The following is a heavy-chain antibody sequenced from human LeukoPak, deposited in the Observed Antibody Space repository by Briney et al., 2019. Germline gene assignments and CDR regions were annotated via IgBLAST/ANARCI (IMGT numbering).Heavy chain of an antibody. V-gene: IGHV3-23*01. CDR1: GFTFSSYA. CDR2: ISGSGGGT. J-gene: IGHJ3*02. Sequence: GGSLRLSCTASGFTFSSYAMSWVRQAPGKGLEWVSGISGSGGGTYYADSVMGRFTISRDNSKNTLYLQVNSLRVEDTAVYYCARHLSGDDIWGQGTMVTVSS. CDR3: ARHLSGDDI. D-gene: IGHD4-17*01.